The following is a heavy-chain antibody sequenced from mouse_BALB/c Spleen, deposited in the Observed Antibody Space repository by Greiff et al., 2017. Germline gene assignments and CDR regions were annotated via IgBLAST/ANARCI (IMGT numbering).Heavy chain of an antibody. J-gene: IGHJ3*01. CDR1: GFSLTSYG. CDR2: IWAGGST. CDR3: ARGPPYYYGSSYRFAY. V-gene: IGHV2-9*02. Sequence: QVQLKESGPGLVAPSQSLSITCTVSGFSLTSYGVHWVRQPPGKGLEWLGVIWAGGSTNYNSALMSRLSISKDNSKSQVFLKMNSLQTDDTAMYYCARGPPYYYGSSYRFAYWGQGTLVTVSA. D-gene: IGHD1-1*01.